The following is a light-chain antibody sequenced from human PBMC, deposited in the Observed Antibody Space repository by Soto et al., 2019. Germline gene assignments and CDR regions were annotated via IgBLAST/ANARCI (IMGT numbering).Light chain of an antibody. CDR2: WAS. V-gene: IGKV4-1*01. CDR1: QSVLSSSNNQNH. Sequence: DIVMTQSPDSLAVSLGERATINCKSSQSVLSSSNNQNHLAWYQQKPGQPPRLLIYWASTRESGVPDRFSGGGSGTDFTLTISSLQAEDGAVYYCQQYYTTPLTFGGGTKVEI. CDR3: QQYYTTPLT. J-gene: IGKJ4*01.